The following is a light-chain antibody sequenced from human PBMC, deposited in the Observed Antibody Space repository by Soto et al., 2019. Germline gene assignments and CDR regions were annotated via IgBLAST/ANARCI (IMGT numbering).Light chain of an antibody. CDR2: GAS. Sequence: EIVMTQSPATLSVSPGERATLSCRASQSVSSSNLAWYQQKPGQAPRLLIYGASSRATGIPARFSGSGSGTDFTLTISSLEPEDFAVYYCQQRSNWPPITFGQGTKVDIK. V-gene: IGKV3D-20*02. J-gene: IGKJ1*01. CDR3: QQRSNWPPIT. CDR1: QSVSSSN.